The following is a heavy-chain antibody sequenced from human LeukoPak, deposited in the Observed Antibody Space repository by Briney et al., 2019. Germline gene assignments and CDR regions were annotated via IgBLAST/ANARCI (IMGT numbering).Heavy chain of an antibody. V-gene: IGHV4-34*01. CDR2: INHSGDI. CDR1: GGSFSGHY. Sequence: SETLSFTCAVYGGSFSGHYWSWIRQPPGKGLEWIGEINHSGDINYNPSLKSRVSISVDTSKNQFSLKLNSVTAADTAVYYCARHYGPWGQGTLVTVSS. CDR3: ARHYGP. J-gene: IGHJ5*02. D-gene: IGHD3-16*01.